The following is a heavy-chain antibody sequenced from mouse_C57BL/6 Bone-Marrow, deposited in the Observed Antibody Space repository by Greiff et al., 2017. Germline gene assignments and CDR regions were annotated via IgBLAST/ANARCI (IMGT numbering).Heavy chain of an antibody. CDR1: GFTFSDYY. CDR3: ARHQTGTSGCYFDV. D-gene: IGHD4-1*01. V-gene: IGHV5-12*01. J-gene: IGHJ1*03. Sequence: LQQSGGGLVQPGGSLKLSCAASGFTFSDYYMYWVRQTPEKRLEWVAYISNGGGSTYYPDNVKGRFTFSRDNAKNTMYLQMSRLKSADTAMYYCARHQTGTSGCYFDVWGTGTTVTVSS. CDR2: ISNGGGST.